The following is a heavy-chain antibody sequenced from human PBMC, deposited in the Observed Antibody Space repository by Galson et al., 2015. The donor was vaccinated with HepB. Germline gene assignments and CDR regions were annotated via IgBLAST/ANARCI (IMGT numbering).Heavy chain of an antibody. D-gene: IGHD5-24*01. CDR2: ISSSSSTI. CDR1: GFTFSSYS. V-gene: IGHV3-48*01. Sequence: SLRLSCAASGFTFSSYSMNWVRQAPGKGLEWVSYISSSSSTIYYADSVKGRFTISRDNAKNSLYLQMNSLRAEDTAVYYCARDSDGYNNPDDAFDIWGQGTMVTVSS. J-gene: IGHJ3*02. CDR3: ARDSDGYNNPDDAFDI.